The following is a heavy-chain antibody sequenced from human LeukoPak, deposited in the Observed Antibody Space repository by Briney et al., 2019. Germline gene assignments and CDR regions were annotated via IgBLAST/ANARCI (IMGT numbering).Heavy chain of an antibody. J-gene: IGHJ4*02. CDR3: ARNLYSSSWYEEAY. CDR1: GGTFSSYA. CDR2: INPSGGST. D-gene: IGHD6-13*01. Sequence: ASVTVSCTASGGTFSSYAISWVRQAPGQGLEWMGIINPSGGSTSYAQKLQGRVTMTRDTSTSTVYMELSSLRSEDTAVYYCARNLYSSSWYEEAYWGQGTLVTVSS. V-gene: IGHV1-46*01.